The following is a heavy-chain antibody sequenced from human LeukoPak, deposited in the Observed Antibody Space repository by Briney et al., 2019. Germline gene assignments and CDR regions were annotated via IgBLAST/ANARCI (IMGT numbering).Heavy chain of an antibody. Sequence: GGSLRLSCAASGFTFSSYWMSWVRQAPGKGREWVANIKQDGSEKYYVDSVKGRFTISRDNAKNSLYLQMNSLRAEDTAVYYCARDRVWSYYYDSSGYYRGDAFDIWGQGTMVTVSS. J-gene: IGHJ3*02. CDR3: ARDRVWSYYYDSSGYYRGDAFDI. CDR2: IKQDGSEK. D-gene: IGHD3-22*01. V-gene: IGHV3-7*03. CDR1: GFTFSSYW.